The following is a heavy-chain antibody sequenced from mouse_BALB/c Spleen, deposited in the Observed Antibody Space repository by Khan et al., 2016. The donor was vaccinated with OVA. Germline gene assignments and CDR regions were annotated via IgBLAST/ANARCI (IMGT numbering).Heavy chain of an antibody. D-gene: IGHD2-2*01. J-gene: IGHJ3*01. V-gene: IGHV1S135*01. Sequence: VQLKQSGPELMKPGASVKISCKASGYSLTSYYIHWVMQSHGKSLEWIGYIDPFSGGTTYNQKFKGKATLTVDKSSSTAYIPLSNLTSEDSAVYYCTRHGYVAWFTYWGQGTLVTVSA. CDR3: TRHGYVAWFTY. CDR1: GYSLTSYY. CDR2: IDPFSGGT.